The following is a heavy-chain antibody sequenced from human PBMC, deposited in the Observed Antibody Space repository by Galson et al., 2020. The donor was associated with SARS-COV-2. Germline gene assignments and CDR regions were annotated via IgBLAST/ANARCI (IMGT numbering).Heavy chain of an antibody. CDR2: ISSSGSTI. Sequence: NSGGSLRLSCAASGFTFSDYYMSWIRQAPGKGLEWVSYISSSGSTIYYADSVKGRFTISRDNAKNSLYLQMNSLRAEDTAVYYCARGANWNVASEYVDYWGQGTLVTVSS. CDR3: ARGANWNVASEYVDY. D-gene: IGHD1-1*01. CDR1: GFTFSDYY. V-gene: IGHV3-11*01. J-gene: IGHJ4*02.